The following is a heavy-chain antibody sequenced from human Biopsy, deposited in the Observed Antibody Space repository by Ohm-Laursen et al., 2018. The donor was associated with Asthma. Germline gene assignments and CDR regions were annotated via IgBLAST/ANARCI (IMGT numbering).Heavy chain of an antibody. CDR2: INPSGAGT. CDR3: ARARETTNYGDSDFDI. D-gene: IGHD2-8*01. CDR1: GFIFDNYF. Sequence: GASVKVSCNASGFIFDNYFMHWVRQAPGQGLEWMGIINPSGAGTRYAEKFKGRLIVSRDASTSTAFMELRSLRSDDTAIYFCARARETTNYGDSDFDIWGQGTLITVSS. V-gene: IGHV1-46*02. J-gene: IGHJ4*02.